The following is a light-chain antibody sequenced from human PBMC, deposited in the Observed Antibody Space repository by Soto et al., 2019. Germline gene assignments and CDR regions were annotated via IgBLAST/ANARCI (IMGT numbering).Light chain of an antibody. CDR3: TSFTSGSTPYV. CDR1: SNDVGGFNY. Sequence: QSVLTQPASVSGPPGQSITISCTGTSNDVGGFNYVSWYQQLPGKAPKLVIYDVTHRTSGVSDRFSGSRSGNTASLTISGLQAEDEADYYCTSFTSGSTPYVLGTGTKVTVL. V-gene: IGLV2-14*03. CDR2: DVT. J-gene: IGLJ1*01.